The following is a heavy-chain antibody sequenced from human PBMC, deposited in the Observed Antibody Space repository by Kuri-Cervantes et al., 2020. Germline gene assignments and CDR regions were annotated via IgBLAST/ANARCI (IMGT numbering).Heavy chain of an antibody. CDR1: GFTFSSYS. CDR3: ASQRSTMVQGVAGLLDY. J-gene: IGHJ4*02. CDR2: ISSSSSYI. V-gene: IGHV3-21*04. Sequence: GESLKISCAASGFTFSSYSMNWVRQAPGKGLEWVSSISSSSSYIYYADSVKGRFTISRDNAKNSLYLQMNSLRAEDTAVYYCASQRSTMVQGVAGLLDYWGQGTLVTVSS. D-gene: IGHD3-10*01.